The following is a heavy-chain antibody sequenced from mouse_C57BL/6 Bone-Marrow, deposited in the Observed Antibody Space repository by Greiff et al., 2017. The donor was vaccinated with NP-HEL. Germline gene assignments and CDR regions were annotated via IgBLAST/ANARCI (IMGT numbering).Heavy chain of an antibody. CDR3: ARDAFGSSWGWFAY. CDR1: GFTFSDFY. J-gene: IGHJ3*01. V-gene: IGHV7-1*01. Sequence: EVKLVESGGGLVQSGRSLRLSCATSGFTFSDFYMEWVRQAPGKGLEWIAASRNKANDDTTEYSASVKGRFIVSRDTSQSILYLQMNALRAEDTAIYYCARDAFGSSWGWFAYWGQGTLVTVSA. D-gene: IGHD1-1*01. CDR2: SRNKANDDTT.